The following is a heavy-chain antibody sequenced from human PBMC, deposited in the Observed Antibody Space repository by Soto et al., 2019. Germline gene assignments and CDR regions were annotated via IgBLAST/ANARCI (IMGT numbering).Heavy chain of an antibody. CDR2: ISGSGTT. Sequence: PGGTMRLSCAASGFTLSAYPMEWVRQAPGKGLEWVSGISGSGTTNYADSVKGRFTFSRDNSKNTLYLQKDSLRAEDTAVYYWAEPLGGYTYYGCGVRRQGTT. V-gene: IGHV3-23*01. J-gene: IGHJ6*02. CDR3: AEPLGGYTYYGCGV. CDR1: GFTLSAYP. D-gene: IGHD1-26*01.